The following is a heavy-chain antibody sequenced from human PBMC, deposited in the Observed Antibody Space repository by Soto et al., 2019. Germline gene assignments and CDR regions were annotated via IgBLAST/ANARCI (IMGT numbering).Heavy chain of an antibody. CDR2: IIPILGIA. CDR3: ARGHHDILTGSPHPQLYWPLPFDY. J-gene: IGHJ4*02. CDR1: GGTFSSYT. V-gene: IGHV1-69*02. D-gene: IGHD3-9*01. Sequence: GASVKVSCKASGGTFSSYTISWVRQAPGQGLEWMGRIIPILGIANYAQKFQGRVTITADKSTSTAYMELSSLRSEDTAVYYCARGHHDILTGSPHPQLYWPLPFDYWGQGTLVTVSS.